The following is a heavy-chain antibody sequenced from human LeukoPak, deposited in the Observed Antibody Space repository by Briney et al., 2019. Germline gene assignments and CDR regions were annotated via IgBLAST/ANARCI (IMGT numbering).Heavy chain of an antibody. CDR1: GFTFSSYA. CDR3: AKGEGVVVVPAAICDY. Sequence: TGGSLRLSCAASGFTFSSYAMSWVRQAPGKGLEWVSAISGSGGSTYYADSVKGRFTISRDNSKNTLYLQMNSLRAEDTAVYYCAKGEGVVVVPAAICDYWGQGTLVTVSS. J-gene: IGHJ4*02. D-gene: IGHD2-2*01. CDR2: ISGSGGST. V-gene: IGHV3-23*01.